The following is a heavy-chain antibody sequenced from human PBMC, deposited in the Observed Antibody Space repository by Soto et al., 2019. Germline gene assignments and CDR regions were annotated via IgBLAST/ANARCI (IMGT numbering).Heavy chain of an antibody. CDR2: INAGNGNT. Sequence: GASVKVSCKASGYTFTSYAMHWVRQAPGQRLERMGWINAGNGNTKYSQKFQGRVTITRDTSASTAYMELSSLRSEDTAVYYCARVESSGWPRVDAFDIWGQGTMVTVSS. CDR3: ARVESSGWPRVDAFDI. D-gene: IGHD6-19*01. J-gene: IGHJ3*02. CDR1: GYTFTSYA. V-gene: IGHV1-3*01.